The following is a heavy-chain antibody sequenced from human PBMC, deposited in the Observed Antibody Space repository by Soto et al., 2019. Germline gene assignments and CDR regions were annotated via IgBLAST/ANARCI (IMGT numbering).Heavy chain of an antibody. CDR1: GGSISSGGYY. J-gene: IGHJ2*01. CDR3: AREPLTKAHCSGGSCYQNWYFDL. V-gene: IGHV4-31*02. Sequence: SETLSLTXTVSGGSISSGGYYWSWIRQHPGKGLEWVGYIYYSGSTYYNPSLKSRVTISVDTSKNQFSLKLSSVTAADTAVYYCAREPLTKAHCSGGSCYQNWYFDLWGRGALVTVSS. CDR2: IYYSGST. D-gene: IGHD2-15*01.